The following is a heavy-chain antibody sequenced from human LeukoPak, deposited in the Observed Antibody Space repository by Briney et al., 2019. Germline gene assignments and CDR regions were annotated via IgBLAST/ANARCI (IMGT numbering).Heavy chain of an antibody. CDR3: AKDTGEVTYYYYYMDV. CDR1: GFTVSSND. V-gene: IGHV3-53*05. D-gene: IGHD7-27*01. CDR2: IYSGGST. J-gene: IGHJ6*03. Sequence: GGSLRLSCAASGFTVSSNDMSWVRQAPGKGLECISVIYSGGSTDYADSVTGRLTISRDNSKNTLYLQMNSLRAEDTAVYYCAKDTGEVTYYYYYMDVWGKGTTVTVSS.